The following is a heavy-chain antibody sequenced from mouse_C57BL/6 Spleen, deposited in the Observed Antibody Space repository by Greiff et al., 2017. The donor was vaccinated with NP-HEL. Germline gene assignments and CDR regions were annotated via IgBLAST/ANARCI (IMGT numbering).Heavy chain of an antibody. Sequence: QVQLQQSGAELVKPGASVKMSCKASGYTFTSYWITWVKQRPGQGLEWIGDIYPGSGSTNYNEKFKSKATLTVDTSSSTAYMQLSSLTSEDSAVYYGARRGGYGSSPWFAYWGQGTLVTVSA. D-gene: IGHD1-1*01. J-gene: IGHJ3*01. CDR1: GYTFTSYW. CDR2: IYPGSGST. CDR3: ARRGGYGSSPWFAY. V-gene: IGHV1-55*01.